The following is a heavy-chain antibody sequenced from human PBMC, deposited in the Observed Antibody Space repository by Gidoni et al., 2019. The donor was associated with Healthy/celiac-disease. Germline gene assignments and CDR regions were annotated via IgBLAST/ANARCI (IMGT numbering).Heavy chain of an antibody. D-gene: IGHD2-21*01. J-gene: IGHJ6*03. Sequence: EVQLVESGGGLVQPGGSLRLYWAASGFTFSSYSMNWVRQAPGKGLEWVSYISSSSSTIYYADSVKGRFTISRDNAKNSLYLQMNSLRAEYTAVYYCARDIPYYYYMDVWGKGTTVTVSS. CDR1: GFTFSSYS. CDR3: ARDIPYYYYMDV. V-gene: IGHV3-48*01. CDR2: ISSSSSTI.